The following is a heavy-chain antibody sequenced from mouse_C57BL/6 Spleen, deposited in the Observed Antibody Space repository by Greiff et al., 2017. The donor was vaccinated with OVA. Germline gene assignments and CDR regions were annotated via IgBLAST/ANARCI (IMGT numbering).Heavy chain of an antibody. Sequence: QVQLQQPGAELVKPGASVKLSCKASGYTFTSYWMQWVNQRPGQGLEWIGEIDPSDSYTNYNQKFKGKATLAVDTSSSTAYMQLSSLTSEDSAVYYCAMGRGFAYWGQGTLVTVSA. CDR3: AMGRGFAY. J-gene: IGHJ3*01. V-gene: IGHV1-50*01. CDR2: IDPSDSYT. D-gene: IGHD4-1*01. CDR1: GYTFTSYW.